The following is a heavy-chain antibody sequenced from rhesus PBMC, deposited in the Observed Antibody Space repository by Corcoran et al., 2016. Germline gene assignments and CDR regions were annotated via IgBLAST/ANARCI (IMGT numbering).Heavy chain of an antibody. Sequence: QVQLQESDPGLVKPSETLSLTCAVSGGSVSSSNWWSWIRQPPGKGLEWIGYISGTTGSTYYNPSLTVRVTISTDTSKNQFSLKLSSVTAADTAVYYCARDPAEHSNYRFDYWGQGVLVTVSS. J-gene: IGHJ4*01. V-gene: IGHV4-65*01. CDR1: GGSVSSSNW. CDR3: ARDPAEHSNYRFDY. CDR2: ISGTTGST. D-gene: IGHD4-23*01.